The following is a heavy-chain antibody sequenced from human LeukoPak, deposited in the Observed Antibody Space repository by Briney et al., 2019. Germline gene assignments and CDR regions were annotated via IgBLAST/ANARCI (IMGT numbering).Heavy chain of an antibody. Sequence: GGSLRLSCAASRFTFSSYAMHWVRQAPGKGLEWVAVIPYDGSNKYYADSVKGRFTISRDNPKNTLYLQMNSLRAEDTAVYYCARPGYSYGPTADWGQGTLVTVSS. CDR3: ARPGYSYGPTAD. D-gene: IGHD5-18*01. CDR1: RFTFSSYA. V-gene: IGHV3-30-3*01. CDR2: IPYDGSNK. J-gene: IGHJ4*02.